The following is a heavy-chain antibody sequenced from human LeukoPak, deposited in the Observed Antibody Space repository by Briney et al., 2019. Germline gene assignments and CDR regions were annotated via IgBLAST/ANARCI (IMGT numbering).Heavy chain of an antibody. Sequence: EPSETLSLTCAVSGSSITSDYFWGCIRQPPGKGLEWIATIYYSWGTYFNPSLKSRVSISLDASKNQFSLKLTSLTAADTAIYYCARNVTAGFFDFWGQGILVTVSS. D-gene: IGHD3-10*01. J-gene: IGHJ4*02. CDR1: GSSITSDYF. V-gene: IGHV4-38-2*01. CDR3: ARNVTAGFFDF. CDR2: IYYSWGT.